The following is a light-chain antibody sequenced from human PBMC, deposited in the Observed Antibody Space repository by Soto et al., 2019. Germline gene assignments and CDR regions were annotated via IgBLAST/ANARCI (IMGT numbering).Light chain of an antibody. Sequence: EIMVTQSPGTLSLSPGERATLSCRASQSVSSNYVAWYQQKPGQAPRLLIFGASARPTGIPARISGSGSGTDFTLTISDVQPEDFALYYCHQRQSWPRTFGQGTKVDI. CDR1: QSVSSNY. CDR3: HQRQSWPRT. CDR2: GAS. J-gene: IGKJ1*01. V-gene: IGKV3D-7*01.